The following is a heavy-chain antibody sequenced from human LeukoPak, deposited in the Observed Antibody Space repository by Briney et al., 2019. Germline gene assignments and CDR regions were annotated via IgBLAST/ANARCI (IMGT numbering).Heavy chain of an antibody. V-gene: IGHV4-59*01. CDR2: IYYSGST. Sequence: SETLSLTCTVSGGSISSYYWSWIRQPPGKGLEWIGYIYYSGSTNYNPSLKSRVTISVDTSKNQFSLKLSSVTAADTAVYYCARGGDFWSGYWNDNWFDPWGQGTLVTVSS. J-gene: IGHJ5*02. CDR1: GGSISSYY. D-gene: IGHD3-3*01. CDR3: ARGGDFWSGYWNDNWFDP.